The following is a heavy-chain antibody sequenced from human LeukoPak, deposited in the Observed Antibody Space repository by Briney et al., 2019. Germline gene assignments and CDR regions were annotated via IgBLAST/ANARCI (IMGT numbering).Heavy chain of an antibody. V-gene: IGHV4-59*11. J-gene: IGHJ5*02. D-gene: IGHD6-13*01. CDR3: ARQIAAAGTIWFDP. Sequence: SETLSLTCTVSGGSISSHYWSWIWQPPGKGLEWIGYIYYSGSTNYNPSLKSRVTISVDTSKNQFSLKLSSVTAADTAVYYCARQIAAAGTIWFDPWGQGTLVTVSS. CDR1: GGSISSHY. CDR2: IYYSGST.